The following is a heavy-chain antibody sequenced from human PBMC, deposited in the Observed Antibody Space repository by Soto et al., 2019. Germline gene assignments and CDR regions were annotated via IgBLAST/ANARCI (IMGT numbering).Heavy chain of an antibody. J-gene: IGHJ6*02. Sequence: GGSLRLSCAASGFTFSSYSMNWVRQAPGKGLEWVSYISSSSSTIYYADSVKGRFTISRDNAKNSLYLQMNSLRDEDTARYYCAFRIAARHGMDVWGQGTTVTVSS. CDR2: ISSSSSTI. D-gene: IGHD6-13*01. CDR1: GFTFSSYS. V-gene: IGHV3-48*02. CDR3: AFRIAARHGMDV.